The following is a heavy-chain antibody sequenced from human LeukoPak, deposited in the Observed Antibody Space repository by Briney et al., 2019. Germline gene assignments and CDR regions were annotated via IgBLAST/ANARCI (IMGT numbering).Heavy chain of an antibody. CDR2: IGGLGSST. CDR3: ARDPGVVAFHYFDF. J-gene: IGHJ4*02. D-gene: IGHD3-3*01. CDR1: GFTFSSHA. V-gene: IGHV3-23*01. Sequence: GGSLRLSCAASGFTFSSHAMAWVRQAPGKGLEWVSAIGGLGSSTYYGDSVKGRFTISRDNSKNTVYLQMDSPRVEDTAVYYCARDPGVVAFHYFDFWGQGTLITVSS.